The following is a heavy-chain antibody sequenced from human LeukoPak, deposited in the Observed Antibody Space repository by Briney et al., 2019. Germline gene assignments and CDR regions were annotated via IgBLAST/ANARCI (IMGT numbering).Heavy chain of an antibody. Sequence: PSGALSLTCAVSADSFSSHYRTWIRQPPGKGLEWIGYISYIGSTNYNPSPKVRVTISIDLSKNQFSLKLSYVADADTAVYYCARDLVTVTQEFHIWGRGTMVSVSS. V-gene: IGHV4-59*11. CDR2: ISYIGST. CDR1: ADSFSSHY. J-gene: IGHJ3*02. D-gene: IGHD4-17*01. CDR3: ARDLVTVTQEFHI.